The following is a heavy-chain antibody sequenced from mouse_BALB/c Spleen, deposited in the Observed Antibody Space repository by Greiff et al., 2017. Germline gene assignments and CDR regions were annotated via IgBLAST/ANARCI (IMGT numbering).Heavy chain of an antibody. V-gene: IGHV5-9-4*01. CDR3: ASREIITTDAMDY. CDR2: ISSGGSYT. D-gene: IGHD1-1*01. J-gene: IGHJ4*01. CDR1: GFTFSSYA. Sequence: EVKVEESGGGLVKPGGSLKLSCAASGFTFSSYAMSWVRQSPEKRLEWVAEISSGGSYTYYPDTVTGRFTISRDNAKNTLYLEMSSLRSEDTAMYYCASREIITTDAMDYWGQGTSVTVSS.